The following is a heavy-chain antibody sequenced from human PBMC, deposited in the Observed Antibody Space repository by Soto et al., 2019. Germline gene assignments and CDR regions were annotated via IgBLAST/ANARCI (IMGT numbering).Heavy chain of an antibody. V-gene: IGHV3-23*01. CDR1: GFTFSSYA. D-gene: IGHD2-15*01. CDR2: ISGSGGST. Sequence: GGSLRLSCAASGFTFSSYAMSWVRQAPGKGLEWVSAISGSGGSTYYVDSVKGRFTISRDNSKNTLYLQMNSLRAEDTAVYYCAKDLWCSGGSCYDYYYGMDVLGPGTTVTVSS. CDR3: AKDLWCSGGSCYDYYYGMDV. J-gene: IGHJ6*02.